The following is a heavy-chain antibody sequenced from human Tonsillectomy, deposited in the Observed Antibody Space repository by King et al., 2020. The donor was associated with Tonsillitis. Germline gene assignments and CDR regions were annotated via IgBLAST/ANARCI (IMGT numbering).Heavy chain of an antibody. D-gene: IGHD3-10*01. V-gene: IGHV3-30*18. CDR1: GFTFSSYG. J-gene: IGHJ1*01. Sequence: VQLVESGGGVVQPGRSLRLSCAASGFTFSSYGMHWVRQAPGKGLEWVAVISYDGSNKYYADSVKGRFTIPKDNSKNTLYLQMHSLRAEDTAVYYCAKSVWFGVLSLMKSPEYFQHWGQGTLVTVSS. CDR2: ISYDGSNK. CDR3: AKSVWFGVLSLMKSPEYFQH.